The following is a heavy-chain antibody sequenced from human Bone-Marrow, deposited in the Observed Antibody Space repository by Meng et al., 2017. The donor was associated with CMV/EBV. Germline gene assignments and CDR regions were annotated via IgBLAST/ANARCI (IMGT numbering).Heavy chain of an antibody. Sequence: SETLSLTCTVSGGSISSYYWSWIRQPAGKGLEWIGRIYTSGSTNYNPSLKSRVTMSVDTSKNQFSLKLTSVTAADTAVYYCARGSPGEYYTDSRGYFYFDNWGQGTLVTVSS. D-gene: IGHD3-22*01. V-gene: IGHV4-4*07. J-gene: IGHJ4*02. CDR1: GGSISSYY. CDR2: IYTSGST. CDR3: ARGSPGEYYTDSRGYFYFDN.